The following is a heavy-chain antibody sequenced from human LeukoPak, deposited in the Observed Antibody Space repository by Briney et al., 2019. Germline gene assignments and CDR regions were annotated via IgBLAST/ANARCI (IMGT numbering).Heavy chain of an antibody. CDR3: AREGGDGYNGAFDI. V-gene: IGHV4-30-4*01. CDR2: INYSGST. CDR1: GGSISSGDYY. Sequence: SQTLSLTCTVSGGSISSGDYYWSWIRQPPGKGLEWIGYINYSGSTYYNPSLKSRVTISVDTSKNQFSLKLSSVTAADTAVYYCAREGGDGYNGAFDIWGQGTMVTVSS. J-gene: IGHJ3*02. D-gene: IGHD5-24*01.